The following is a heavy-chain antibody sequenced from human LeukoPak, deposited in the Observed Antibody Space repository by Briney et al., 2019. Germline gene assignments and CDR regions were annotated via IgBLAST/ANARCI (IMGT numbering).Heavy chain of an antibody. D-gene: IGHD6-13*01. CDR1: GGTFSSYA. CDR2: INAGNGNT. CDR3: ARAYSSSWYDY. Sequence: ASVKVSCKASGGTFSSYAISWVRQAPGQGLEWMGWINAGNGNTKYSQNFQGRVTIARDTSASTAYMELSSLRSEDTAVYYCARAYSSSWYDYWGQGTLVTVSS. J-gene: IGHJ4*02. V-gene: IGHV1-3*01.